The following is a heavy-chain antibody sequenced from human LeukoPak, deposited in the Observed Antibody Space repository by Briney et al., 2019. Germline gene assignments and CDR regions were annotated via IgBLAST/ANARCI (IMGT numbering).Heavy chain of an antibody. V-gene: IGHV4-38-2*02. D-gene: IGHD3-10*01. CDR1: GYSITSGYY. CDR2: SYHSGST. J-gene: IGHJ4*02. Sequence: KPSETLSLTCTVSGYSITSGYYWGWIRQPPGKGLEWIGSSYHSGSTFYNPSLKSRVTISVDTSKNQFSLKLSSVTAADTAVYYCARDQDYYGSGSYGPDYWGQGTLVTVSS. CDR3: ARDQDYYGSGSYGPDY.